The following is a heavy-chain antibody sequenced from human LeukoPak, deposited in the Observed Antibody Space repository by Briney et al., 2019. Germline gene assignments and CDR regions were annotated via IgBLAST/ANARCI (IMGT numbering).Heavy chain of an antibody. J-gene: IGHJ3*02. CDR1: GFTFSGSA. Sequence: GGSLRLSCAASGFTFSGSAMHWVRQASGKGLEWVGRIRSKANSYATAYAASVKGRFTISRDDSKNTTYLQMNSLRAEDTAVYYCARGRVGQWLVDAFDIWGQGTMVTVSS. D-gene: IGHD6-19*01. CDR3: ARGRVGQWLVDAFDI. V-gene: IGHV3-73*01. CDR2: IRSKANSYAT.